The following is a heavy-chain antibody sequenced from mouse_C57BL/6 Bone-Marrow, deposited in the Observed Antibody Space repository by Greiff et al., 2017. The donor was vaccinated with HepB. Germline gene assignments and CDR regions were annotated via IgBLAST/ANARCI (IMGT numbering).Heavy chain of an antibody. V-gene: IGHV14-4*01. Sequence: EVKLQESGAELVRPGASVKLSCTASGFNFKDDYMHWAKQRPEQGLEWIGWIDPENGDTDYASKFQGKATITADTSSNTAYLQLSSLTSEDTAVYYCTTRYDSGAWLAYWGQGTLVTVSA. CDR2: IDPENGDT. D-gene: IGHD2-4*01. CDR3: TTRYDSGAWLAY. CDR1: GFNFKDDY. J-gene: IGHJ3*01.